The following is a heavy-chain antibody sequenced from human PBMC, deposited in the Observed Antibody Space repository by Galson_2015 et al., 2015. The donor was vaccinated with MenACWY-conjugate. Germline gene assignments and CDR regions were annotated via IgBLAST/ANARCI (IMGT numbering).Heavy chain of an antibody. V-gene: IGHV3-74*01. CDR3: VRGAFDI. CDR2: INSDGSST. Sequence: PRLSCAASGFTFSNYWMYWVRQAPGKGLVWVSRINSDGSSTSYADSVKGRFTISRDNAKNTLYLQMNSLRAEDTAVYYCVRGAFDIWGQGTMVTVSS. J-gene: IGHJ3*02. CDR1: GFTFSNYW.